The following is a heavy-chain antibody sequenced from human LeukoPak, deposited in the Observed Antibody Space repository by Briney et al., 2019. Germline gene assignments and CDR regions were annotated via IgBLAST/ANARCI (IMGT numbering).Heavy chain of an antibody. CDR3: ARVMGSYFDY. V-gene: IGHV4-4*07. D-gene: IGHD3-10*01. CDR1: GGSISSYY. J-gene: IGHJ4*02. CDR2: IYTSGST. Sequence: SETLSLTCTVSGGSISSYYWSWIRQPAGKGLGWIGRIYTSGSTNYNPSLKSRVTMSVDTSKNQFSLKLSSVTAADTAVYYCARVMGSYFDYWGQGTLVTVSS.